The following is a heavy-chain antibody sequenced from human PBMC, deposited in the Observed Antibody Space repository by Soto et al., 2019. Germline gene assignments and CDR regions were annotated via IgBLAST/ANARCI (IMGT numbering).Heavy chain of an antibody. V-gene: IGHV3-9*01. J-gene: IGHJ6*02. CDR2: ISWNSGSI. CDR1: GFTFDDYA. D-gene: IGHD3-10*01. Sequence: EVQLVESGGGLVQPGRSLRLSCAASGFTFDDYAMHWVRQAPGKGLEWVSGISWNSGSIGYADSVKGRFTISRDNAKNSLYLQMNSLRAEDTALYDCAKGSTGYYYYGMDVWGQGTTVTVSS. CDR3: AKGSTGYYYYGMDV.